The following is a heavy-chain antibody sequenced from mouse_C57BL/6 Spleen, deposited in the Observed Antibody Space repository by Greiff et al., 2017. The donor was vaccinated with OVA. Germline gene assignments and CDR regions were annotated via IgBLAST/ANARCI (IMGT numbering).Heavy chain of an antibody. CDR1: GFTFSDYY. J-gene: IGHJ2*01. CDR3: ARQGDYYGSSYYFDY. CDR2: ISNGGGST. D-gene: IGHD1-1*01. Sequence: EVNVVESGGGLVQPGGSLKLSCAASGFTFSDYYMYWVRQTPEKRLEWVAYISNGGGSTYYPDTVKGRFTISRDNAKNTLYLQMSRLKSEDTAMYYCARQGDYYGSSYYFDYWGQGTTLTVSS. V-gene: IGHV5-12*01.